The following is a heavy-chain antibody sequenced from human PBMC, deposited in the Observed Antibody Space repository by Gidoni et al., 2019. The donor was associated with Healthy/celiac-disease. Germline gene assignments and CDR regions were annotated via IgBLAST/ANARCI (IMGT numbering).Heavy chain of an antibody. Sequence: QVQLVQSGAEVKKPGYSVKVSCKASGGTFNTYAISWVRQAPGQGLEWMGRIIPILGIANYAQKFQGRVTITADISTSTAYMELSSLRSDDTAVYYCARLNTAMIPKFDYWGQGTLVTVSS. V-gene: IGHV1-69*04. CDR3: ARLNTAMIPKFDY. J-gene: IGHJ4*02. D-gene: IGHD5-18*01. CDR1: GGTFNTYA. CDR2: IIPILGIA.